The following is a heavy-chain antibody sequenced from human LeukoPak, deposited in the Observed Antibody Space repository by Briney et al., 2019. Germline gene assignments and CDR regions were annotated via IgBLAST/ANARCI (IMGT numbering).Heavy chain of an antibody. CDR1: GGSMSSYY. CDR2: IYYSGIT. CDR3: ARAGRWEGRPHAFDI. J-gene: IGHJ3*02. V-gene: IGHV4-59*01. Sequence: SETLSLTCSVSGGSMSSYYWSWIRQSPGKGLEWIGYIYYSGITNYNPSLKSRVTISVDTSKNQFSLKLSSVTAADTAVYYCARAGRWEGRPHAFDIWGQGTMVAVSS. D-gene: IGHD1-26*01.